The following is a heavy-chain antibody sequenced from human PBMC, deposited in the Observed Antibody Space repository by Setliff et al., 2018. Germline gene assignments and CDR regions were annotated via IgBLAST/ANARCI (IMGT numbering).Heavy chain of an antibody. D-gene: IGHD3-22*01. CDR3: ARESRYYYDNLGTLDY. CDR2: IYSSGSA. CDR1: GGSISSGDYY. Sequence: PSETLSLTCTVSGGSISSGDYYWSWIRQPPGKGLEWIGYIYSSGSAYYNPSLKSRVSISVDTSKNQFSLKLSSVTAADTAVYYCARESRYYYDNLGTLDYWGQGTLVTVSS. J-gene: IGHJ4*02. V-gene: IGHV4-30-4*08.